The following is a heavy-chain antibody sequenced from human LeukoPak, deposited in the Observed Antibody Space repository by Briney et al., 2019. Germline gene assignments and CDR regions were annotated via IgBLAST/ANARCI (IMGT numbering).Heavy chain of an antibody. J-gene: IGHJ4*02. CDR2: ISGSNSYI. D-gene: IGHD1-1*01. V-gene: IGHV3-21*01. CDR1: GFTFSSYS. CDR3: ARALTTLTYEGY. Sequence: GGSLRLSCAASGFTFSSYSMNWVRQAPGKGLEWVSSISGSNSYIFYADSVKGRFTVSRDNAKDSLYLQMNGLRAEDTAVYYCARALTTLTYEGYWGQGTLVTVSS.